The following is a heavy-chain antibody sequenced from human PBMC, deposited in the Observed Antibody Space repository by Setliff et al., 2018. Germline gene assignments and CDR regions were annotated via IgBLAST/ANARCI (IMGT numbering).Heavy chain of an antibody. CDR2: INVSGGSA. CDR1: GYSFTMYG. V-gene: IGHV1-18*01. Sequence: ASVKVSCKASGYSFTMYGVNWVRQAPGQGLEWMGIINVSGGSASYAQKFQGRVTISADESSSTAYMELRSLRPDDTAVYYCARINFYVSSGYYYASDNWGQGTLVTVSS. J-gene: IGHJ4*02. CDR3: ARINFYVSSGYYYASDN. D-gene: IGHD3-22*01.